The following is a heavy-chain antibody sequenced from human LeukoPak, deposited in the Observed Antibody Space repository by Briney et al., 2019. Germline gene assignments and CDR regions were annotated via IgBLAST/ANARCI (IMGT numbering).Heavy chain of an antibody. CDR1: GGTFSSYA. D-gene: IGHD2-2*01. CDR3: ARASRVPAASRYYYYYYMDV. Sequence: VASVKVSCKASGGTFSSYAISWVRQAPGQGLEWMGGIIPIVGTANYAQKFQGRVTITADESTSTAYMELSSLKSEDTAVCYCARASRVPAASRYYYYYYMDVWGKGTTVTISS. CDR2: IIPIVGTA. V-gene: IGHV1-69*01. J-gene: IGHJ6*03.